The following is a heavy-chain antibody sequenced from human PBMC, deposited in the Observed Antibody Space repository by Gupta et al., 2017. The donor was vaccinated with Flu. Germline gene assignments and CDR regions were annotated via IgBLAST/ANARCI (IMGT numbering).Heavy chain of an antibody. V-gene: IGHV1-8*01. D-gene: IGHD2-2*01. CDR2: MNPNSGNT. J-gene: IGHJ5*02. CDR3: ARGRYCSSTSCRNAPGGVNWFDP. Sequence: QVQLVQSGAEVKKPGASVKVSYKASGYTFTSYDINWVRQATGQGLEWMGWMNPNSGNTGYAQKFQGRVTMTRNTSISTAYMELSSLRSEDTAVYYCARGRYCSSTSCRNAPGGVNWFDPWGQGTLVTVSS. CDR1: GYTFTSYD.